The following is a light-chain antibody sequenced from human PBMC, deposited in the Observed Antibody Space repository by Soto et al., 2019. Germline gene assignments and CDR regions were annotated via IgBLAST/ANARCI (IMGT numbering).Light chain of an antibody. Sequence: DIQMTQSPSSLSASVGDRVTITCRASQSISSYLNCYQQKPGEAPQLLIYAAHRLQNGVPSRFSGSGSGTDITHTIRSLPPDDFATYYCQQSYSTPRPFGQGTKVEIK. J-gene: IGKJ1*01. CDR2: AAH. CDR1: QSISSY. V-gene: IGKV1-39*01. CDR3: QQSYSTPRP.